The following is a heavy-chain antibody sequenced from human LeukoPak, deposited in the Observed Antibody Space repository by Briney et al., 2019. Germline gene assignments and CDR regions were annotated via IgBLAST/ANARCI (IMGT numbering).Heavy chain of an antibody. J-gene: IGHJ4*02. CDR2: ISYDGSNK. CDR1: GFTFSSYG. D-gene: IGHD1-26*01. V-gene: IGHV3-30*18. CDR3: AKPELPDY. Sequence: GGSLRLSCAASGFTFSSYGMHWVRQAPGKGLEWVAVISYDGSNKYYADSVKGRFTTSRDNSKNTLYLQMNSLRAEDTAVYYCAKPELPDYWGQGTLVTVSS.